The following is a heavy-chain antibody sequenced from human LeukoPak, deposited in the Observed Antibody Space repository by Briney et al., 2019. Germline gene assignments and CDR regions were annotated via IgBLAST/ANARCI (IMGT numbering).Heavy chain of an antibody. V-gene: IGHV1-2*02. CDR3: ARLLWFGELSTRTRRYFDY. J-gene: IGHJ4*02. Sequence: ASVKVSCTASGYTFTGYYMHWVRQAPGQGLGWMGWINPNSGGTNYAQKFQGRVTMTRDTSISTAYMELSRLRSDDTAVYYCARLLWFGELSTRTRRYFDYWGQGTLVTVSS. CDR2: INPNSGGT. CDR1: GYTFTGYY. D-gene: IGHD3-10*01.